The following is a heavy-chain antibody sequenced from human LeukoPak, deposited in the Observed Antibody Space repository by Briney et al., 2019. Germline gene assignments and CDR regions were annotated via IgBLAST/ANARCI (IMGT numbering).Heavy chain of an antibody. V-gene: IGHV1-2*02. D-gene: IGHD2-2*01. J-gene: IGHJ6*03. Sequence: ASVKVSCRASGYTFTGYYMHWVRQAPGQGLEWMGWINPNSGGTNYAQKFQGRVTMTRDTSISTAYMELSRLRSDDTAVYYCARGSTSLYYYYMDVWGKGTTVTVSS. CDR1: GYTFTGYY. CDR2: INPNSGGT. CDR3: ARGSTSLYYYYMDV.